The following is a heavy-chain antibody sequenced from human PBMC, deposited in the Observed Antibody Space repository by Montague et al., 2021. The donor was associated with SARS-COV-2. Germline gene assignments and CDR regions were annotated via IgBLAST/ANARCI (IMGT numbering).Heavy chain of an antibody. J-gene: IGHJ5*02. V-gene: IGHV4-59*08. CDR1: GGTVRDYY. D-gene: IGHD1-1*01. CDR2: IFYNGYT. CDR3: ARHSVSEDGTFFRSYFDP. Sequence: SETLSLTCTVSGGTVRDYYWNWIRQTPGKGLEWIGYIFYNGYTKYNPSLESRVTLSVDTPGNQFFLILRSVTASDTATYFCARHSVSEDGTFFRSYFDPWGQGALVIVSS.